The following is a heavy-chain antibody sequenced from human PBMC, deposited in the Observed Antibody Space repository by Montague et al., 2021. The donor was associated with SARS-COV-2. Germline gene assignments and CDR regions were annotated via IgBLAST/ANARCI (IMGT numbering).Heavy chain of an antibody. Sequence: SLRPSCPASGFTFHDYAMHWVRQTPGKGLEWVSGISWNSDRKDYADSVKGRFTISRDNAKNVLYLQMNSLRREDTAWYYCAKDTSSWIRELPDYWGQGTLVTVSS. V-gene: IGHV3-9*01. CDR2: ISWNSDRK. D-gene: IGHD5-12*01. CDR3: AKDTSSWIRELPDY. J-gene: IGHJ4*02. CDR1: GFTFHDYA.